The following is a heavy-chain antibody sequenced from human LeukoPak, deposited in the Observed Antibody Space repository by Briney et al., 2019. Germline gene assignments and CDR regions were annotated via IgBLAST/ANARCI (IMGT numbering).Heavy chain of an antibody. D-gene: IGHD6-25*01. J-gene: IGHJ6*03. CDR3: ARGGSIGYYYYYMDV. Sequence: SETLSLTCTVSGGSISSSSYYWGWIRQPPGKGLEWIGSIYYSGSTNYNPSLKSRVTISVDTSKNQFSLKLSSVTAADTAVYYCARGGSIGYYYYYMDVWGKGTTVTVSS. CDR2: IYYSGST. CDR1: GGSISSSSYY. V-gene: IGHV4-39*07.